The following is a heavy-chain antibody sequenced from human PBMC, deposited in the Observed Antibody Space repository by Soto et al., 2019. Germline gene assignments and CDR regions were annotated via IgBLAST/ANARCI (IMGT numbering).Heavy chain of an antibody. Sequence: PSETLSLTCTVSGGFIWGWIRQSPDKGLEWIGYIYNSGRYNYNPSPESRLTISIDTSKNQFSLRLASVTAADTAVYYCARTLPNRQLFDSWSQGTLVTVS. CDR3: ARTLPNRQLFDS. CDR2: IYNSGRY. D-gene: IGHD1-1*01. J-gene: IGHJ4*02. CDR1: GGFI. V-gene: IGHV4-59*01.